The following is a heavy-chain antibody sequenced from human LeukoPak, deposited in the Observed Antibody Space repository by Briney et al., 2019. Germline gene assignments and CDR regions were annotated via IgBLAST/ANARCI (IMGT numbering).Heavy chain of an antibody. CDR3: ARVSGSGYFFEN. V-gene: IGHV4-59*12. CDR2: IYHNGYT. CDR1: GDSISSYY. J-gene: IGHJ4*02. Sequence: SETLSLTCTVSGDSISSYYWSWIRQPPGKGLEWIGYIYHNGYTNYNPSLKSRITMSVDPSKNQFSLKLNSVTAADTAVFYCARVSGSGYFFENWGQGTLVTVSS. D-gene: IGHD3-22*01.